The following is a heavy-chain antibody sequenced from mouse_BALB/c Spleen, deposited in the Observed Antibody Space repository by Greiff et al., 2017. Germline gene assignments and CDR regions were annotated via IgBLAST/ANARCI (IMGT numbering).Heavy chain of an antibody. CDR3: ARSGTTAPFDD. V-gene: IGHV1-69*01. CDR2: IDTSDSYT. J-gene: IGHJ2*01. D-gene: IGHD1-2*01. CDR1: GYTFTDYW. Sequence: QVQLQQPGAELVMPGASVKMSCKASGYTFTDYWMHWVKQRPGQGLEWIGAIDTSDSYTSYNQKFKGKATLTVDESSSTAYMQLSSLTSEDSAVYYCARSGTTAPFDDWGQGTTLTVSS.